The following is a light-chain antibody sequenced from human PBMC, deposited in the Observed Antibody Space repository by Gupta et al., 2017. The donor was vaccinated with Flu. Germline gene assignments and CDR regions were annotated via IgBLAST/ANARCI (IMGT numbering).Light chain of an antibody. V-gene: IGKV3-20*01. Sequence: GTLSLSPGERATLSCRTSQSVSNSSLGWYQQKPGQAPRLLIYGSSNRATDIPDRFSGSGSGTDFTLTISRLEPEDFAVYYCQQCGTSSWTFGQGTKVEAK. J-gene: IGKJ1*01. CDR3: QQCGTSSWT. CDR1: QSVSNSS. CDR2: GSS.